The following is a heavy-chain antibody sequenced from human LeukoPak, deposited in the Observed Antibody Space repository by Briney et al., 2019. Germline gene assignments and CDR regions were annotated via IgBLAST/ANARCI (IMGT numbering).Heavy chain of an antibody. J-gene: IGHJ4*02. CDR1: GYTFTSYD. V-gene: IGHV1-8*01. Sequence: ASVKVSCKASGYTFTSYDINWVRQATGQGLEWMGWMNPNSGNTGYAQKFQGRVTMTRSTSISTAYMELSSLRSEDTAVYYCARAFTILGVVILEYFDYWGQGTLVTVSS. CDR3: ARAFTILGVVILEYFDY. D-gene: IGHD3-3*01. CDR2: MNPNSGNT.